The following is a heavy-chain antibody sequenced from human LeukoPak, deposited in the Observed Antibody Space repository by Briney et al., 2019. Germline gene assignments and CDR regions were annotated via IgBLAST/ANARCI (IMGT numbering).Heavy chain of an antibody. CDR3: ARDCTNGVCFPGTRGWFDP. D-gene: IGHD2-8*01. CDR2: IYTSGST. V-gene: IGHV4-4*07. J-gene: IGHJ5*02. CDR1: GYSISSGYY. Sequence: SSETLSLTCAVSGYSISSGYYWGWIRQPAGKGLEWIGRIYTSGSTNYNPSLKSRVTMSVDTSKNQFSLKLSSVTAADTAVYYCARDCTNGVCFPGTRGWFDPWGQGTLVTVSS.